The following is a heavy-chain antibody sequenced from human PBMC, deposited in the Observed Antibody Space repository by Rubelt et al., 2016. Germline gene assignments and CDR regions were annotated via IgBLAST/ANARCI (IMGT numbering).Heavy chain of an antibody. D-gene: IGHD6-19*01. CDR1: GFTFSTYS. CDR2: ISSSGNAM. V-gene: IGHV3-48*04. CDR3: AKALERQWLGSPGDY. Sequence: EVQLVESGGGVVQPGRSLRLSCAASGFTFSTYSMNWVRQAPGKGLEWVSFISSSGNAMFYADSVKGRFTISRDNAKNSLYLKMNSLRAEDTDIDYCAKALERQWLGSPGDYWGQGTLVTVSS. J-gene: IGHJ4*02.